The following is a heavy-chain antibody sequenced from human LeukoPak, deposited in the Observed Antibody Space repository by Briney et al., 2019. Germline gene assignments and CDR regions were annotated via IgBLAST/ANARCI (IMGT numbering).Heavy chain of an antibody. J-gene: IGHJ4*02. V-gene: IGHV3-64D*06. Sequence: GGSLRLSCSASGFTFSSYAMDWVRQAPGKGLEYVSTISSNGGSTYYADTVKGRFTISRDDSKNTLYLRMSSLRAEDTAVYYCVKEGDYGYYFDYWGQGTLVTVSS. CDR2: ISSNGGST. CDR1: GFTFSSYA. D-gene: IGHD3-16*01. CDR3: VKEGDYGYYFDY.